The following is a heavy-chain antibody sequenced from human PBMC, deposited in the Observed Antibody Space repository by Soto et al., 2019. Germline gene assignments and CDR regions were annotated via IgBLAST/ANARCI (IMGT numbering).Heavy chain of an antibody. V-gene: IGHV3-33*01. CDR3: ASGPRRWGSSSMAYYYGMDV. D-gene: IGHD6-6*01. J-gene: IGHJ6*02. Sequence: QVQLVESGGGVVQPGRSLRLSCAASGFTFSSYGMHWVRQAPGKGLEWVAVIWYDGSNKYYADSVKDRFTISRDNSKNTLYLQMNSLRAEDTAVYYCASGPRRWGSSSMAYYYGMDVWGQGTTVTVSS. CDR2: IWYDGSNK. CDR1: GFTFSSYG.